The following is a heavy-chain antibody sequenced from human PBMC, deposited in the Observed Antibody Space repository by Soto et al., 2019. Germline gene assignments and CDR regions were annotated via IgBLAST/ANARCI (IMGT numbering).Heavy chain of an antibody. Sequence: ASVKVSCKASGYTFTGYYLHWVRQAPGQGLEWMGWINPGNGNTKYSQKFQGRVTITRDTSASTAYMELSSLRSEDTAVYYCARVNWALNYFDYWGQGTLVTVSS. CDR3: ARVNWALNYFDY. CDR1: GYTFTGYY. J-gene: IGHJ4*02. CDR2: INPGNGNT. D-gene: IGHD7-27*01. V-gene: IGHV1-3*01.